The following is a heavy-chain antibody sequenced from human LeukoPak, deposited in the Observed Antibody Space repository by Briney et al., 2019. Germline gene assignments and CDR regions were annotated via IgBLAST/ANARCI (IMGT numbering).Heavy chain of an antibody. Sequence: GVSLRLSCAASGFTFSSYSMNWVRQAPGKGLEWVSSISSSSSYIYYADSVKGRFTISRDNAKNSLYLQMNSLRAEDTAVYYCARDRIAVARTDYWGQGTLVTVSS. CDR3: ARDRIAVARTDY. CDR1: GFTFSSYS. CDR2: ISSSSSYI. D-gene: IGHD6-19*01. J-gene: IGHJ4*02. V-gene: IGHV3-21*01.